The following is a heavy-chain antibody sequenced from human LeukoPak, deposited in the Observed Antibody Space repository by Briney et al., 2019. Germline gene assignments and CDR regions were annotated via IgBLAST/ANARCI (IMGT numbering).Heavy chain of an antibody. CDR3: ARERIVVVVAAHNWFDP. D-gene: IGHD2-15*01. V-gene: IGHV1-2*02. CDR1: GYTFTGYY. CDR2: INPNSGGT. J-gene: IGHJ5*02. Sequence: ASVKVSCKASGYTFTGYYMHWVRQAPGQGLEWMGWINPNSGGTNCAQKFQGRVTMTRDMSISTAYMELSRLRSDDTAVYYCARERIVVVVAAHNWFDPWGQGTLVTVSS.